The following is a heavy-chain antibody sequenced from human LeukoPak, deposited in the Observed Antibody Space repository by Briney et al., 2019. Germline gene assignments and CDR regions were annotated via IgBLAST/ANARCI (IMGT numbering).Heavy chain of an antibody. Sequence: GGSLRLSCAASGFTFSSYNMNWVRQAPGKGLEWVSSISSTSRSYIYYADSVKGRFTISRDNAKNSLYLQMNSLRAEDTAVYYCARVPDYGGLYRGHYFDYWGQGTLVTVSS. V-gene: IGHV3-21*01. CDR1: GFTFSSYN. CDR2: ISSTSRSYI. J-gene: IGHJ4*02. CDR3: ARVPDYGGLYRGHYFDY. D-gene: IGHD4-23*01.